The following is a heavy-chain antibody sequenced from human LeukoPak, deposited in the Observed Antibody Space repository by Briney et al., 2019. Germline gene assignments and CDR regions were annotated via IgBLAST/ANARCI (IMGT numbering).Heavy chain of an antibody. CDR2: IYSGGST. D-gene: IGHD2-15*01. V-gene: IGHV3-53*01. CDR3: ARRYCSGGSCYGSAFDI. J-gene: IGHJ3*02. Sequence: QAGGSLRLSCAASGFTVSSNYMSWVRQAPGKGLEWVSVIYSGGSTYYADSVKGRFTISRDNSKNTLYLQMNSLRAEDTAVYYCARRYCSGGSCYGSAFDIWGQGTMVTVSS. CDR1: GFTVSSNY.